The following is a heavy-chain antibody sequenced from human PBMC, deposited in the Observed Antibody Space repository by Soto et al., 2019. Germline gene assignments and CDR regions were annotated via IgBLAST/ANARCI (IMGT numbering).Heavy chain of an antibody. V-gene: IGHV4-4*07. J-gene: IGHJ5*02. CDR2: IHGSGST. Sequence: QVQLQESGPGLLKPSETLSLTCTVSGGSISDNYWTWIRQPAGKGLEWIGRIHGSGSTSYNTSLKTRLTMSVDTANKQISLSLRSVTAADTAVYYCARDLQSATMNRGVPLAYHSFDPWGHGTLVTVSS. D-gene: IGHD3-10*01. CDR3: ARDLQSATMNRGVPLAYHSFDP. CDR1: GGSISDNY.